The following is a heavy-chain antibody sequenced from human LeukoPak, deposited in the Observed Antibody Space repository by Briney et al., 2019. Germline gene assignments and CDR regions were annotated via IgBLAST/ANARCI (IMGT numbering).Heavy chain of an antibody. J-gene: IGHJ6*02. V-gene: IGHV4-4*07. CDR3: ARDRVLQLLYKPPYYYYGMDV. CDR2: IYTSGST. D-gene: IGHD2-2*01. CDR1: GGSISSYY. Sequence: SETLCLTCTASGGSISSYYWSWIRQPAGKGLEWIGRIYTSGSTNYNPSLKSRVTMSVDTSKNQFSLKLSSVTAADTAVYYCARDRVLQLLYKPPYYYYGMDVWGQGTTVTVSS.